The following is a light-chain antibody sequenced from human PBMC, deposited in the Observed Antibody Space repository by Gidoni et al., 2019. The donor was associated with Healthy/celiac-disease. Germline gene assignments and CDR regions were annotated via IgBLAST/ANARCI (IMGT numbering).Light chain of an antibody. CDR2: WAS. V-gene: IGKV4-1*01. J-gene: IGKJ1*01. Sequence: DIVMTQSPDSLAVSLGEWATINCKSSQSVLYSSKNKNYLAWYQQKPGQPPKLLIYWASTRESGVPDRFSGSGSGTDFTLTISSLQAEDVAVYYCQQYYSTPQTFGQGTKVEIK. CDR1: QSVLYSSKNKNY. CDR3: QQYYSTPQT.